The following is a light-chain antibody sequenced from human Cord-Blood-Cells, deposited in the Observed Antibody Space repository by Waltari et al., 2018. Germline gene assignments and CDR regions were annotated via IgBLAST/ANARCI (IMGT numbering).Light chain of an antibody. CDR1: QSVSSIY. CDR2: GAS. Sequence: EIVLTQSPGTLSLSPWERATLSCRASQSVSSIYLAWYQQKPGQAPRLLIYGASSRATGIPDRFSGSGSGTDFTLTISRLEPEDFAVYYCQQYGSSPRLTFGGGTKVEIK. V-gene: IGKV3-20*01. CDR3: QQYGSSPRLT. J-gene: IGKJ4*01.